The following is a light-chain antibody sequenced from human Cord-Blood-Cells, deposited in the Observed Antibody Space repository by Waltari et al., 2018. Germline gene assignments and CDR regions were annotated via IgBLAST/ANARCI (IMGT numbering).Light chain of an antibody. CDR3: QQYYSTPPYS. V-gene: IGKV4-1*01. CDR1: PSVLYSSNNKNY. J-gene: IGKJ2*03. CDR2: WAS. Sequence: DIVMTQSPDSLAVSLGERAPINCKSSPSVLYSSNNKNYLAWYQQKPGQPPKLLISWASTRESGVPDRFSGSGSGTDFTLTISSLQAEDVAVYYCQQYYSTPPYSFGQGTKLEIK.